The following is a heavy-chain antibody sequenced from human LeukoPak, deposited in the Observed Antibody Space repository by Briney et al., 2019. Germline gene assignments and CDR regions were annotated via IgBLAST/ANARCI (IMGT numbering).Heavy chain of an antibody. Sequence: GGSLRLSCAASGFTFSSYPMSWVRQAPGKGLEWVSAISSNGGSTYYANSVKGRFTISRDNSKNTLYLQMGSLRAEDMAVYYCARDLNYYDSSGGYYMDVWGKGTTVTVSS. CDR1: GFTFSSYP. J-gene: IGHJ6*03. CDR3: ARDLNYYDSSGGYYMDV. V-gene: IGHV3-64*01. D-gene: IGHD3-22*01. CDR2: ISSNGGST.